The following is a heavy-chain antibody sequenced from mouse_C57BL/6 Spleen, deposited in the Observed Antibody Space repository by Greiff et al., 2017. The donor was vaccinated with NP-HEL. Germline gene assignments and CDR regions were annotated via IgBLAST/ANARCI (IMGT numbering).Heavy chain of an antibody. CDR1: GFNIKDDY. Sequence: EVQLQQSGAELVRPGASVKLSCTASGFNIKDDYMHWVKQRPEQGLEWIGWIDPENGDTEYASKFQGKATITADTSSNTAYLQLSSLTSEDTAVYYCTTGGSSSGDYFDYWGQGTTLTVSS. D-gene: IGHD1-1*01. J-gene: IGHJ2*01. V-gene: IGHV14-4*01. CDR2: IDPENGDT. CDR3: TTGGSSSGDYFDY.